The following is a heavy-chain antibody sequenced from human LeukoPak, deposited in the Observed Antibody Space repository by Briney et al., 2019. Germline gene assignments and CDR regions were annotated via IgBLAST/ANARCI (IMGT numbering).Heavy chain of an antibody. J-gene: IGHJ5*02. V-gene: IGHV4-39*07. Sequence: SETLSLTCNVSGDSISRSRHFWAWIRQSPGRGLEWIGYIYNSGSTYYNPSLKSRVTISVDTSKNQFSLRLSSVTAADTAVYYCARWGTYASTSNWFDPWGQGTLVTVSS. CDR1: GDSISRSRHF. CDR3: ARWGTYASTSNWFDP. D-gene: IGHD2-2*01. CDR2: IYNSGST.